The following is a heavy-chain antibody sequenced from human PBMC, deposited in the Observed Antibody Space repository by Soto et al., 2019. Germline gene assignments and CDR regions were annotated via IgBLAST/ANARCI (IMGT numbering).Heavy chain of an antibody. CDR2: INPSGGST. V-gene: IGHV1-46*01. CDR3: ARVDWNRAYYMDV. Sequence: ASVKVSCKASGYTFTSYYMHWVRQAPGQGLEWMGIINPSGGSTSYAQKFQGRVTMTRDTSTSTAYTELSSLRSEDTAVYYCARVDWNRAYYMDVWGKGTTVTVSS. CDR1: GYTFTSYY. J-gene: IGHJ6*03. D-gene: IGHD3-9*01.